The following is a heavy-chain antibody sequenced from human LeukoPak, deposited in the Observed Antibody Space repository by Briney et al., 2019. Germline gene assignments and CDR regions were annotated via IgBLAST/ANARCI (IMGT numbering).Heavy chain of an antibody. V-gene: IGHV1-2*02. J-gene: IGHJ6*03. Sequence: ASVKVSCKASGYTFTGYYMHWVRQAPGQGLEWMGWINPNSGGTNYAQKFQGRVTMTRDTSISTAYLQWSGLKASDTAMYYCTRLPHYYMDVWGKGTTVTVSS. CDR3: TRLPHYYMDV. CDR1: GYTFTGYY. CDR2: INPNSGGT.